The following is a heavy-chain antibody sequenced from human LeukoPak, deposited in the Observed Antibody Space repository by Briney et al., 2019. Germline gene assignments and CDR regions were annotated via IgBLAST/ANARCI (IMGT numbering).Heavy chain of an antibody. J-gene: IGHJ4*02. CDR3: ARHYGP. CDR1: GGSINSNNYY. Sequence: SETLSLTCTVSGGSINSNNYYWGWIRQPPGKGLEWIGSISYSGSAYYNPSLKSRLTMSVDTSKNQFSLNLRSVTATDTAVYYCARHYGPWGQGTLVTVSS. D-gene: IGHD3-10*01. CDR2: ISYSGSA. V-gene: IGHV4-39*01.